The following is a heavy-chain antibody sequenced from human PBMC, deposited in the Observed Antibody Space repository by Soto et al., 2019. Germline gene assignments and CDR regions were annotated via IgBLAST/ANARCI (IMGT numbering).Heavy chain of an antibody. CDR1: GFTFSSYS. CDR3: ARDRIAAAGTRSGMDV. Sequence: GGSLRLSCAASGFTFSSYSMNWVRQAPGKGLEWVSYISSSSSTIYYADSVKGRFTISRDNAKNSLYLQMNSLRDEDTAVYYCARDRIAAAGTRSGMDVWGQGTTVTVSS. J-gene: IGHJ6*02. CDR2: ISSSSSTI. V-gene: IGHV3-48*02. D-gene: IGHD6-13*01.